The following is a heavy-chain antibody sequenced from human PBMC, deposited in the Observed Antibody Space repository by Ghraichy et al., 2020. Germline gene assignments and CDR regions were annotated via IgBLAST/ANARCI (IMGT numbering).Heavy chain of an antibody. Sequence: GGSLRLSCAASGFTFSSYAMSWVRQAPGKGLEWVSAISGSGGSTYYTDSVKGRFTISRDNSKNTLYLQMNSLRAEDTAVYYCAKDSLQTVMVRWGQGTMVTVSS. D-gene: IGHD4/OR15-4a*01. J-gene: IGHJ3*01. CDR2: ISGSGGST. CDR3: AKDSLQTVMVR. CDR1: GFTFSSYA. V-gene: IGHV3-23*01.